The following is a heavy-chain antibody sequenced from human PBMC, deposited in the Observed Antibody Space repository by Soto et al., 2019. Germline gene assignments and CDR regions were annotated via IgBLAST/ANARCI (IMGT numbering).Heavy chain of an antibody. CDR3: ARGGKTYYDSSGSLFDY. Sequence: PXEALTLTCAVSGGSISSGGYSWSWIRQPPGKGLEWIGYIYHSGSTYYNPSLKSRVTISVDRSKNQFSLKLSSVTAADTAVYYCARGGKTYYDSSGSLFDYWGQGPLVTVLL. CDR1: GGSISSGGYS. V-gene: IGHV4-30-2*01. CDR2: IYHSGST. J-gene: IGHJ4*02. D-gene: IGHD3-22*01.